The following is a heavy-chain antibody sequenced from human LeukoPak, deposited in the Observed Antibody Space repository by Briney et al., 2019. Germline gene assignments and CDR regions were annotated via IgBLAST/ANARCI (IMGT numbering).Heavy chain of an antibody. Sequence: TGGSLRLSCAASGFTFSDYYMGWMRQGPGQGLEWVSYISNSGSSIYYADSMKGRFTISRDNSKNTLYLQMNSLRAEDTAVYYCAKQGVVVAAFDYWGQGTLVTVSS. CDR2: ISNSGSSI. D-gene: IGHD2-15*01. V-gene: IGHV3-11*01. CDR3: AKQGVVVAAFDY. J-gene: IGHJ4*02. CDR1: GFTFSDYY.